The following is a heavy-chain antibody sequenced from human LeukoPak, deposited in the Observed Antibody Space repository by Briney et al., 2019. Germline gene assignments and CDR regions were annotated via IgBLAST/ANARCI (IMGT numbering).Heavy chain of an antibody. CDR2: IYYSGST. J-gene: IGHJ4*02. CDR3: ARHRGYSYAPSVHYFDY. Sequence: PSETLSLTCTVSGGSISSYYWSWIRQPPGKGLEWIGYIYYSGSTNYNPSLKSRVTISVDTSKNQFSLKLSSVTAADTAVYYCARHRGYSYAPSVHYFDYWGQGTLVTVSS. CDR1: GGSISSYY. D-gene: IGHD5-18*01. V-gene: IGHV4-59*08.